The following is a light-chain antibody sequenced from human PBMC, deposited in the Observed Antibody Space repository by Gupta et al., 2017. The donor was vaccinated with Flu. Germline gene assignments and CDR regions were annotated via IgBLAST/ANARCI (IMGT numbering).Light chain of an antibody. CDR2: VEA. J-gene: IGKJ2*01. CDR3: QQYNDWFLYT. CDR1: QRVSSK. V-gene: IGKV3-15*01. Sequence: ATLSVSSGVRATPSCRASQRVSSKLAWYQQKPGQAPRLLIYVEATRDTGIPARFSGSGVGTDVNLTISSRQSEDFAVYYCQQYNDWFLYTFGQGTQLEIK.